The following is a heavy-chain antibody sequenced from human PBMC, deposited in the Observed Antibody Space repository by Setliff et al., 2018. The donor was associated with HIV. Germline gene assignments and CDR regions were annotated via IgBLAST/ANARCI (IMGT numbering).Heavy chain of an antibody. CDR2: ISTSSSYI. D-gene: IGHD6-13*01. CDR1: GFTFSSHS. Sequence: GGSLRLSCAASGFTFSSHSMNWVRQAPGKGLEWVSSISTSSSYIYYADSVKGRFTISRDNAKNSLYLQMNSLRAEDTAVYYCAREGIAAAGSYSYGFGQIDYWGQGTLVTVSS. CDR3: AREGIAAAGSYSYGFGQIDY. J-gene: IGHJ4*02. V-gene: IGHV3-21*06.